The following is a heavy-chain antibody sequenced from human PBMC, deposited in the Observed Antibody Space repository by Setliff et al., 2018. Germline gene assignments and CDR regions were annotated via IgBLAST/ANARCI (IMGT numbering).Heavy chain of an antibody. D-gene: IGHD3-3*01. Sequence: SETLSLTCGVSGYSISSGYYWGWIRQPPGEGLGWIGNIYHRGSTYYNPSPKSRVTISVDTSKNQFSLKLTSVTAADTAVYYCARHGLQFLEWLSAFDYWGQGTLVTVSS. CDR3: ARHGLQFLEWLSAFDY. CDR1: GYSISSGYY. V-gene: IGHV4-38-2*01. CDR2: IYHRGST. J-gene: IGHJ4*02.